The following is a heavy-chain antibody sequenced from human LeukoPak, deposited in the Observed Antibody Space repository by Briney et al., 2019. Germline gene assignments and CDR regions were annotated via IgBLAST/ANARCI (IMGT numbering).Heavy chain of an antibody. CDR2: ISISSDKI. D-gene: IGHD7-27*01. J-gene: IGHJ4*02. Sequence: PGGTLRLSCAASGFTFTGYSMNWVRQAPGKGLEWISYISISSDKIYYADSVKGRFTISRDNAKNSLCLQMNSLRDEDTAVYSCAREAYWGSSGKGFDSWGQGTLVTSST. CDR1: GFTFTGYS. V-gene: IGHV3-48*02. CDR3: AREAYWGSSGKGFDS.